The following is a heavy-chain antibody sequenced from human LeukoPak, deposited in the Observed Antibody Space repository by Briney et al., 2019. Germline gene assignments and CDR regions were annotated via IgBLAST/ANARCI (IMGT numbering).Heavy chain of an antibody. CDR3: ARSDYTSGWYFYY. V-gene: IGHV3-53*01. J-gene: IGHJ4*02. CDR1: GFTVSGTY. D-gene: IGHD6-19*01. CDR2: IYSDDTR. Sequence: GGFLRLSCAASGFTVSGTYMSWVRQAPGKGLEWVSIIYSDDTRYSADSVKGRFTISRDNSKNTLYLQMNSLRAEDTAVYYCARSDYTSGWYFYYWGQGTLVTVSS.